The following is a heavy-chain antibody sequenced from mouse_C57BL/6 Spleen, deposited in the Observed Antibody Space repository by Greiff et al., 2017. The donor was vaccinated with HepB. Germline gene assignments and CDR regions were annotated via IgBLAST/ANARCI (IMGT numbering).Heavy chain of an antibody. J-gene: IGHJ4*01. Sequence: QVQLQQPGAELVKPGASVKLSCKASGYTFTSYWMHWVKQRPGQGLEWIGMIHPNSGSTNYNEKFKSKATLTVDKSSSTAYMQLSSLTSEDSAVYYCARLYYYGSSPYAMDYWGQGTSVTVSS. CDR3: ARLYYYGSSPYAMDY. CDR1: GYTFTSYW. D-gene: IGHD1-1*01. CDR2: IHPNSGST. V-gene: IGHV1-64*01.